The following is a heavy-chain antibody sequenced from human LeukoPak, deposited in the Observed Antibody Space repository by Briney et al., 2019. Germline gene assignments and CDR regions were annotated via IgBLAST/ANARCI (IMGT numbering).Heavy chain of an antibody. J-gene: IGHJ4*02. CDR2: IRYDGSNK. D-gene: IGHD3-10*01. CDR3: AKGSGLLWFGEPYFDY. CDR1: GFTFSSYG. Sequence: GGSLRLSCAASGFTFSSYGMHWVRQAPGKGLEWVAFIRYDGSNKYYADSVKGRFTISRDNSKNTLYLQMNSLRAEDTAVYYCAKGSGLLWFGEPYFDYWGQGTLVTVSS. V-gene: IGHV3-30*02.